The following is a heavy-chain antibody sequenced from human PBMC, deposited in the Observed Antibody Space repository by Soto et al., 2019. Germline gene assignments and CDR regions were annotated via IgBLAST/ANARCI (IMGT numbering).Heavy chain of an antibody. CDR2: ISAYNGNT. CDR1: GYTFTSYG. J-gene: IGHJ5*02. D-gene: IGHD6-19*01. CDR3: ARDSSGWYHTGFDP. Sequence: GSVKVSCKASGYTFTSYGISWVLQAPGQGLEWMGWISAYNGNTNYAQKLQGRVTMTTDTSTSTAYMELRSLRSDDTAVYYCARDSSGWYHTGFDPWGQGTLVTVSS. V-gene: IGHV1-18*01.